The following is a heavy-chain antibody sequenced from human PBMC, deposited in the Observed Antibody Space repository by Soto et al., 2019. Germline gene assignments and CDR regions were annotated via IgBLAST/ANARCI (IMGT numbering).Heavy chain of an antibody. CDR2: VSIGGST. Sequence: DVQLLESGGGLVQPEGSLRLSCAASGFTFSSYAMGWVRQGPGKGLEWVAVVSIGGSTHYADSVRGRFTISRDNAKNTLSLQMNSLTAGDTAVYFCAKRRGAGGHFDYWGQGAVVTVSS. CDR3: AKRRGAGGHFDY. J-gene: IGHJ4*02. D-gene: IGHD2-15*01. CDR1: GFTFSSYA. V-gene: IGHV3-23*01.